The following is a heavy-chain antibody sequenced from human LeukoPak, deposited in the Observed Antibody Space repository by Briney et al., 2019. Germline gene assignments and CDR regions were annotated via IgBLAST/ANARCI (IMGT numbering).Heavy chain of an antibody. J-gene: IGHJ6*03. Sequence: GESLKISCKGSGYSFTSYWIGWVRQMPGKGLEWMGIIYPGDSDTRYSPSFQGQVTISADKSISTAYLQWSSLKASDTAMYYCARQIRQPYGRYYYYYMDVWGKGTTVTVSS. CDR2: IYPGDSDT. V-gene: IGHV5-51*01. CDR1: GYSFTSYW. CDR3: ARQIRQPYGRYYYYYMDV. D-gene: IGHD4-17*01.